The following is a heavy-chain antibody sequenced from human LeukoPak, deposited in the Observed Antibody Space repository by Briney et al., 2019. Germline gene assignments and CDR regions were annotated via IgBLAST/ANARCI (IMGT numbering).Heavy chain of an antibody. CDR1: GYTFTGYY. Sequence: ASVKVSCKASGYTFTGYYMHWVRQAPGQELEWMGWINPNSGGTNYAQKFQGRVTMTRDTSISTAYMELSRLRSDDTAVYYCARTYDFWSGSAYYFDYWGQGTLVTVSS. CDR3: ARTYDFWSGSAYYFDY. CDR2: INPNSGGT. V-gene: IGHV1-2*02. D-gene: IGHD3-3*01. J-gene: IGHJ4*02.